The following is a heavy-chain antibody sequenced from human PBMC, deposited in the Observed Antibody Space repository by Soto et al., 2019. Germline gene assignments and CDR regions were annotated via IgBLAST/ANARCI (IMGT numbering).Heavy chain of an antibody. CDR1: GFTFSNYW. V-gene: IGHV3-74*01. Sequence: GGSLRLSCAASGFTFSNYWMHWVRQDPGKGLMWVSRINSDGSTTIYADSVEGRFTIRRDNAKNTLYLQMNSLRAEDTAVYYCVRGNSGPDFWGHFDHWGQGTLVTVSS. CDR3: VRGNSGPDFWGHFDH. D-gene: IGHD1-26*01. CDR2: INSDGSTT. J-gene: IGHJ4*02.